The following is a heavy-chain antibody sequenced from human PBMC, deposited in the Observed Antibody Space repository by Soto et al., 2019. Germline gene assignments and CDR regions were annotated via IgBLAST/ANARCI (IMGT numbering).Heavy chain of an antibody. D-gene: IGHD4-4*01. CDR3: ARDATVTAGFFRYYGMDV. Sequence: GGSLRLSCAASGFTFSSYGMHWVRQAPGKGLEWVAVIWYDGSNKYYADSVKGRFTISRDNSKNTLYLQMNSLRAEDTAVYYCARDATVTAGFFRYYGMDVWGQGTTVTVSS. CDR2: IWYDGSNK. CDR1: GFTFSSYG. V-gene: IGHV3-33*01. J-gene: IGHJ6*02.